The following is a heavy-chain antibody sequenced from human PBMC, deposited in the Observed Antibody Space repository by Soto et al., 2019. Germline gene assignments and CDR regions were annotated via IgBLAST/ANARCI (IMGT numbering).Heavy chain of an antibody. J-gene: IGHJ4*02. D-gene: IGHD2-2*01. V-gene: IGHV3-30*18. CDR3: AKINLHVVVPAAPPLDYFDY. Sequence: GGSLRLSCAASGFTFSSYGMHWVRQAPGKGLEWVAVISYDGSNKYYADSVKGRFTISRDNSKNTLYLQMNSLRAEDTAVYYCAKINLHVVVPAAPPLDYFDYWGQGTLVTVSS. CDR1: GFTFSSYG. CDR2: ISYDGSNK.